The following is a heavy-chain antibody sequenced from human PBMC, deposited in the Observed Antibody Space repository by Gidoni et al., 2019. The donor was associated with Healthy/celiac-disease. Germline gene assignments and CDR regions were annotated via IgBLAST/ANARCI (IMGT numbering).Heavy chain of an antibody. CDR1: GYTGTSYG. CDR3: ARDRQDYDSSGYNWFDP. D-gene: IGHD3-22*01. J-gene: IGHJ5*02. Sequence: QVQLVQSGAEVKTPGASVKVSGKATGYTGTSYGLSWVRQAPGQGLEWMGWISASNGNTNYAQKLQGRVTMTTDTSTSTAYMELRSLRSDDTAVYYCARDRQDYDSSGYNWFDPWGHGTLVTVSS. V-gene: IGHV1-18*01. CDR2: ISASNGNT.